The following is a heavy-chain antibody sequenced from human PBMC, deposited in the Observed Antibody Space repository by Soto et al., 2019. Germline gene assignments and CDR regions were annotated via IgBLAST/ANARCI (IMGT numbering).Heavy chain of an antibody. Sequence: QLQLQESCPGLVKPSETLSLTCRVSDGSMNSDSSYWGWIRQPPGKGLEWIGVINHSGSTYHNLSLKGRVTMSVYASRNQFSLKLTSTTAADTAVYYCARLGGYVSVGYYYLWDSWGQGTLVTVSS. CDR2: INHSGST. V-gene: IGHV4-39*01. CDR1: DGSMNSDSSY. CDR3: ARLGGYVSVGYYYLWDS. D-gene: IGHD3-22*01. J-gene: IGHJ4*02.